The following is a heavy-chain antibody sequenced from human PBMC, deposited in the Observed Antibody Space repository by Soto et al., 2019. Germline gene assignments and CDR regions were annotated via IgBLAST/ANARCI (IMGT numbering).Heavy chain of an antibody. J-gene: IGHJ6*02. CDR3: AKAFVDYGDSDNLFYYGMDV. D-gene: IGHD4-17*01. CDR2: ISYDGTYK. V-gene: IGHV3-30*18. Sequence: LRLSFEASGFTFSSHGMHWVRQTPGTGLEWVAVISYDGTYKYYPDSMKGRFTISRDNSRNTLYPQVNNLRTEDTAVYFCAKAFVDYGDSDNLFYYGMDVWGQGTTVTVSS. CDR1: GFTFSSHG.